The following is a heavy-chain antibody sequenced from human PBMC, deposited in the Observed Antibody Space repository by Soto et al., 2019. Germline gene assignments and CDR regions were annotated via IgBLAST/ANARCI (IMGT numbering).Heavy chain of an antibody. CDR1: GFTLRSHR. Sequence: EVQLVESGGGLVQPGGSLRVSCAASGFTLRSHRIHWVRQAPGKGLEWVSRIDTDGGGTGYADSVKGRFTISTDNAKNTVYRQMNGLRAEDTAVYYCATVFDLWGQGTLVTVSS. CDR2: IDTDGGGT. CDR3: ATVFDL. J-gene: IGHJ5*02. V-gene: IGHV3-74*01.